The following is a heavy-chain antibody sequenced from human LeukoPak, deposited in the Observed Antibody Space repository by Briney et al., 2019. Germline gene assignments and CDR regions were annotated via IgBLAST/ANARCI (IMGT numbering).Heavy chain of an antibody. D-gene: IGHD3-3*01. Sequence: SETLSLTCAVSGYSISSGYYWGWIRQPPGKGLEWIGSIYHSGSTYYNPSLKSRVTISVDTSKNQFSLKLSSVTAADTAVYYCARSSTIFGVVINWFDPWGQGTLVTVSS. V-gene: IGHV4-38-2*01. CDR3: ARSSTIFGVVINWFDP. CDR1: GYSISSGYY. CDR2: IYHSGST. J-gene: IGHJ5*02.